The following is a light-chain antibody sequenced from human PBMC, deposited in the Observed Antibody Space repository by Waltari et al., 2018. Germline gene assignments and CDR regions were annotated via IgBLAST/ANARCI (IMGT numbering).Light chain of an antibody. CDR1: QSSGSW. CDR2: EAT. J-gene: IGKJ3*01. Sequence: DIQMTQSPSTLSASVGDRVTITCRASQSSGSWFAWYQQKPGKAPKLMIYEATSLESGVPSRFSASGSGTEFTLTISSLQPDDFATYYCQRYNSYPITFGPGTKVDI. CDR3: QRYNSYPIT. V-gene: IGKV1-5*03.